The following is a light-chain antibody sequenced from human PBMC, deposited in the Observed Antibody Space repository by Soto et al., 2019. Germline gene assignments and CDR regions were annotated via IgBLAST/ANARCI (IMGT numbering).Light chain of an antibody. V-gene: IGLV2-8*01. CDR2: EVS. CDR1: SSDVGHSNF. CDR3: NAQADNGKHV. Sequence: QSALTQPPSASGSPGQSVTISCTGSSSDVGHSNFVSWYQQHPGKGPKLIIYEVSKRPSGVPDRFSGSKSGNTASLSVSGLQDEDEADYFCNAQADNGKHVFGTGTKLTDL. J-gene: IGLJ1*01.